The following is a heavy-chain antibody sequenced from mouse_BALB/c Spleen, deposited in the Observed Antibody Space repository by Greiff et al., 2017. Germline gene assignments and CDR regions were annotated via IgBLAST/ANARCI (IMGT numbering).Heavy chain of an antibody. Sequence: EVKLVESGGGLVKPGGSLKLSCAASGFTFSSYAMSWVRQTPEKRLEWVASISSGGSTYYPDSVKGRFTISRDNARNILYLQMSSLKSEDTAMYYCARAPYDYDDGYYAMDYWGQGTSVTVSS. CDR1: GFTFSSYA. D-gene: IGHD2-4*01. CDR3: ARAPYDYDDGYYAMDY. CDR2: ISSGGST. V-gene: IGHV5-6-5*01. J-gene: IGHJ4*01.